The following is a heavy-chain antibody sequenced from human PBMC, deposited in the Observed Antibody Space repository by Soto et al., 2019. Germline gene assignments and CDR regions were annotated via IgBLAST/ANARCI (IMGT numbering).Heavy chain of an antibody. CDR3: ARGKYSIYFDY. CDR1: GFTVSSNY. Sequence: GGSLRLSCAASGFTVSSNYMSWVRQAPGKGLEWVSVIYSGGSTYYADSVKGRFTISRDNSKNTLYLQMNSLRAEDTAVYYCARGKYSIYFDYWGQGTLVTVSS. V-gene: IGHV3-53*01. D-gene: IGHD5-18*01. J-gene: IGHJ4*02. CDR2: IYSGGST.